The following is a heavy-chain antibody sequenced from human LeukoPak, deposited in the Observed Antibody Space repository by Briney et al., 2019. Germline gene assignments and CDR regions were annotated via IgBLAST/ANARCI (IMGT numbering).Heavy chain of an antibody. CDR1: GFTFSSYA. V-gene: IGHV3-23*01. CDR2: ISGSGGST. J-gene: IGHJ4*02. Sequence: GGSLRLSCAASGFTFSSYAMSWVRQAPGKGLEWVSAISGSGGSTYYADSVKGRFTISRDNSKNTPSLQMNSLRAEDTAVYYCAKSVLLWFGESHWGQGTLVTVSS. D-gene: IGHD3-10*01. CDR3: AKSVLLWFGESH.